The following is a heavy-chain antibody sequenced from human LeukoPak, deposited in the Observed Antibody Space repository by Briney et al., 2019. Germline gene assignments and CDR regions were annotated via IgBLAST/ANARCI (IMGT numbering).Heavy chain of an antibody. D-gene: IGHD5-18*01. CDR3: ARQGIQLWFAHDY. J-gene: IGHJ4*02. V-gene: IGHV4-39*01. CDR2: IYYSGST. Sequence: PSETLSLTCSVSGGSVSNSSYYWGWIRQPPGKGLEWIGSIYYSGSTYYNPSLKSRVTISVDTSKNQFSLKLGPVTAADTAVYYCARQGIQLWFAHDYWGQGTLVTVSS. CDR1: GGSVSNSSYY.